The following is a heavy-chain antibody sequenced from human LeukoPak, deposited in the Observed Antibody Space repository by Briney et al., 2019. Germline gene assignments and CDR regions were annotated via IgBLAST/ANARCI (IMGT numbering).Heavy chain of an antibody. Sequence: SETLSLTCTVSGGSISSSSYYWGWIRQPPGKGLEWIGSIYYSGSTYYNPSLKSRVTISLDTSKNQFSLKLSSVTAVDTAVYYCARFRAGSLDCWGQGTLVTVSS. CDR2: IYYSGST. CDR1: GGSISSSSYY. D-gene: IGHD3/OR15-3a*01. J-gene: IGHJ4*02. CDR3: ARFRAGSLDC. V-gene: IGHV4-39*07.